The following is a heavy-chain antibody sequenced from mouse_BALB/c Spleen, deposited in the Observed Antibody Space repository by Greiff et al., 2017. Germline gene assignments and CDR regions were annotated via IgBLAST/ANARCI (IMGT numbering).Heavy chain of an antibody. CDR3: ARDKGVVYYFDY. CDR2: IRNKANGYTT. D-gene: IGHD1-1*02. V-gene: IGHV7-3*02. J-gene: IGHJ2*01. CDR1: GFTFTDYY. Sequence: EVHLVESGGGLVQPGGSLRLSCATSGFTFTDYYMSWVRQPPGKALEWLGFIRNKANGYTTEYSASVKGRFTISRDNSQSILYLQMNTLRAEDSATYYCARDKGVVYYFDYWGQGTTLTVSS.